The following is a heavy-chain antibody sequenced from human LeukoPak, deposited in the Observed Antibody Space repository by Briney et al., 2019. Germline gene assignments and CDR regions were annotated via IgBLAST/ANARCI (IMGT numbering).Heavy chain of an antibody. CDR2: ISWNSGSI. Sequence: GGSLRLSCAASGFTFDDYAMHWVRQAPGKGLEWVSGISWNSGSIGYADSVKGRFTISRDNAKNSLYLQMNSPRAEDTALYYCAKDIFPFGAWPFDAFDIWGQGTMVTVSS. J-gene: IGHJ3*02. D-gene: IGHD3-10*01. CDR1: GFTFDDYA. CDR3: AKDIFPFGAWPFDAFDI. V-gene: IGHV3-9*01.